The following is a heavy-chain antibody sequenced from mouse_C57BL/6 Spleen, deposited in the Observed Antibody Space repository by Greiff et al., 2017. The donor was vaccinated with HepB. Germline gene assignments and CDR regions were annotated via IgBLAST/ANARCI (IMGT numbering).Heavy chain of an antibody. CDR2: IYPGDGDT. D-gene: IGHD1-1*01. CDR3: AREAYYGSSYGAMDH. Sequence: QVQLKESGPELVKPGASVKISCKASGYAFSSSWMNWVKQRPGKGLEWIGRIYPGDGDTNYNGKFKGKATLTADKSSSTAYMQLSSLTSEDSAVYFCAREAYYGSSYGAMDHWGQGTSVTVSS. CDR1: GYAFSSSW. V-gene: IGHV1-82*01. J-gene: IGHJ4*01.